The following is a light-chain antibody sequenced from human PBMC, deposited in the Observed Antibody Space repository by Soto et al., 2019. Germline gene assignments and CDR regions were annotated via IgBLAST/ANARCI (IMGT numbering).Light chain of an antibody. CDR1: QSINNY. CDR3: QRSDSTPWA. J-gene: IGKJ1*01. V-gene: IGKV1-39*01. Sequence: DIQMTQSPSSLSASVGDRVTITCRSSQSINNYLNWYQKKQDAVPNLLIYAASSLQTGVPPRFSGSGSGTDFTLTISSRQPEDFATYYCQRSDSTPWAFGQGTKVEIK. CDR2: AAS.